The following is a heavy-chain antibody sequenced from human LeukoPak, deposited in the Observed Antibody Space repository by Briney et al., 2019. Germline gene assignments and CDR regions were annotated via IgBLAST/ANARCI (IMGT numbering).Heavy chain of an antibody. D-gene: IGHD4-23*01. J-gene: IGHJ4*02. Sequence: GGSLRLSCAASGFTFSNQWMHWVRQAPGKGLVWVSRITSDGGTAYADSVKGRFTISRDNAKNMVSLQMDSLRVEDTAVYYCTTDGGGGQGTRVTVSS. CDR3: TTDGG. CDR2: ITSDGGT. V-gene: IGHV3-74*01. CDR1: GFTFSNQW.